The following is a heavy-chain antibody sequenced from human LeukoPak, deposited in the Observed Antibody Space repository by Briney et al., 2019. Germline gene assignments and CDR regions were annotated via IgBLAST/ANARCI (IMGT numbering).Heavy chain of an antibody. CDR1: GFTFSSYS. D-gene: IGHD6-6*01. CDR2: ISSSSSYI. Sequence: PGGSLRLSCAASGFTFSSYSMNWVRQAPGKGLEWVSSISSSSSYIYYADSVKGRFTISRDNAKNSLYLQMNSLRAEDTAVYYCARVTRMAAPKPYGMDVWGQGTTVTVSS. CDR3: ARVTRMAAPKPYGMDV. J-gene: IGHJ6*02. V-gene: IGHV3-21*01.